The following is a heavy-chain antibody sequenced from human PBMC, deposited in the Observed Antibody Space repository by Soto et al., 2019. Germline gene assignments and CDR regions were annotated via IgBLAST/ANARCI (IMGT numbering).Heavy chain of an antibody. CDR2: IDPSGNGT. CDR3: AINYYDSSAYLY. D-gene: IGHD3-22*01. CDR1: GHTLINYY. Sequence: QVQLVKSGAEVKKPGASVKVSCKASGHTLINYYMHWVRQAPGQGLDWLGKIDPSGNGTSYAERFQGRITLTSDTSTNTVYVELSSLRSEDTAIYYCAINYYDSSAYLYWGQGTLVTVSS. V-gene: IGHV1-46*01. J-gene: IGHJ4*02.